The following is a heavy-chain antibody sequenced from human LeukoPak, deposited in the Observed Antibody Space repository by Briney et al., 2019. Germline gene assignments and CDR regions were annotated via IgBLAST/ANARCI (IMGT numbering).Heavy chain of an antibody. CDR1: GFTFSNYA. CDR2: ISGSGSST. Sequence: GGSLRLSCAASGFTFSNYAMSCVRQAPGKGLEWVSAISGSGSSTYYADSVKGRFTISRDNSKNTLYLQMNSLRAEDTAVYYCAKGRDSSGYYYFDYWGQGTLVTVSS. V-gene: IGHV3-23*01. J-gene: IGHJ4*02. D-gene: IGHD6-19*01. CDR3: AKGRDSSGYYYFDY.